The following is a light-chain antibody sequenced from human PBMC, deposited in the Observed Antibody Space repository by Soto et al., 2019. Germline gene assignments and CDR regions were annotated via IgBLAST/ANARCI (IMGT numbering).Light chain of an antibody. V-gene: IGKV1-5*01. CDR3: QQYASYPWT. J-gene: IGKJ1*01. Sequence: DIQMTQSPSSLSASVGDRVTITCRASQSLSGWLAWYQQTPGKAPKLLISDAFRLESGVPSRFRGSGSGTEFSLTISNLQPGDSATFYCQQYASYPWTFGRGTKVDIK. CDR2: DAF. CDR1: QSLSGW.